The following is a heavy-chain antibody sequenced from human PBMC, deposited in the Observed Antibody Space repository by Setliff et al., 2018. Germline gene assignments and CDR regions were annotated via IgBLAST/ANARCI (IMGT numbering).Heavy chain of an antibody. Sequence: SETLSLTCAVSGYSISSGSYYWSWIRQPAGKGLEWIGRIYIGGSANYNPSLKSRVTMSIDTSKNQFSLKLNSVTAADTAVYYCARKGISALSGAFDMWGQGTMVTVSS. CDR1: GYSISSGSYY. CDR2: IYIGGSA. J-gene: IGHJ3*02. D-gene: IGHD1-26*01. V-gene: IGHV4-61*02. CDR3: ARKGISALSGAFDM.